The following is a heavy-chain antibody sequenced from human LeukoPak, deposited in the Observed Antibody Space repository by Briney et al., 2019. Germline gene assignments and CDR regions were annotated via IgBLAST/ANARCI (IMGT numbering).Heavy chain of an antibody. V-gene: IGHV1-18*01. CDR2: ISAYNGNT. Sequence: GASVKVSCKASGYTFTSYGISWVRQAPGRGLEWMGWISAYNGNTNYAQKLQGRVTMTTDTSTSTAYMELRSLRSDDTAVYYCARYSDSSGFWYYYYYGMDVWGQGTTVTVSS. CDR3: ARYSDSSGFWYYYYYGMDV. CDR1: GYTFTSYG. D-gene: IGHD3-22*01. J-gene: IGHJ6*02.